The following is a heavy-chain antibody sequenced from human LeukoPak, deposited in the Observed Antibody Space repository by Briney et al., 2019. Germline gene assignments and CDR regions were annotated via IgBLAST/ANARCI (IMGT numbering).Heavy chain of an antibody. CDR2: INHSGST. V-gene: IGHV4-34*01. J-gene: IGHJ4*02. CDR1: GGSFSGYY. Sequence: PSETLSLTCAVYGGSFSGYYWSWIRQPPGKGLEWIGEINHSGSTNYNPSLKSRVTISVDTSKNQFSLKLSSVTAADTAVYYCARGRFSANPPEVVPAAILGRGYFDYWGQGTLVTVSS. D-gene: IGHD2-2*02. CDR3: ARGRFSANPPEVVPAAILGRGYFDY.